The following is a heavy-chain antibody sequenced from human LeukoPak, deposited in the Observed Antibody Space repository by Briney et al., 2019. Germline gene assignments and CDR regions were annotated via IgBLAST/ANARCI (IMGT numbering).Heavy chain of an antibody. D-gene: IGHD2-15*01. CDR3: AGVLGRLAADAFDI. V-gene: IGHV4-30-4*08. CDR2: IYYSGST. CDR1: GGSISSGDYY. J-gene: IGHJ3*02. Sequence: SQTLSLTCNVSGGSISSGDYYWSWIRQPPGKGLEWIGYIYYSGSTHYNPSLKSRVTISIDTSKNQFSLKLSSVTAADTAVYYCAGVLGRLAADAFDIWGQGTMVTVSS.